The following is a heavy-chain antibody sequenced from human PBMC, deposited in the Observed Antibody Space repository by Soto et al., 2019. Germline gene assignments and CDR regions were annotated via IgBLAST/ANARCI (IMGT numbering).Heavy chain of an antibody. J-gene: IGHJ4*02. Sequence: QPGGSLRLSCAASGFTFSSYAMHWVRQAPGKGLEWVAVISYDGSNKYYADSVKGRFTISRDNSKNTLYLQMNSLRAEDTAVYYCARESFYGSGSYYGVFDYWGQGTLVTVSS. CDR2: ISYDGSNK. CDR3: ARESFYGSGSYYGVFDY. CDR1: GFTFSSYA. V-gene: IGHV3-30-3*01. D-gene: IGHD3-10*01.